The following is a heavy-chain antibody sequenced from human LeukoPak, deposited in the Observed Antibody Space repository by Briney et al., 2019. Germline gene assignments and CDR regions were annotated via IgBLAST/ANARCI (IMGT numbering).Heavy chain of an antibody. CDR2: IGGGGSS. V-gene: IGHV3-23*01. Sequence: GGSLRPSCAASGFTFSNSAMTWVRQAPGKGLEWVSSIGGGGSSYYAGSVKGRFTISRDNSKNTLYLQMNSLRAEDTAIFYCVKGVTMVRGSREFDFWGQGTLVTVSS. D-gene: IGHD3-10*01. CDR3: VKGVTMVRGSREFDF. J-gene: IGHJ4*02. CDR1: GFTFSNSA.